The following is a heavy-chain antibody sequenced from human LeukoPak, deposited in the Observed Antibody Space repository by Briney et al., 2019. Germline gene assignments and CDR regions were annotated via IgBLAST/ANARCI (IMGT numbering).Heavy chain of an antibody. CDR2: INHEGGGI. Sequence: GGSLRLSCAASGFTFSESWMTWVRQVPGQGLEWVAHINHEGGGIQYVDSVKGRFTISRDNGKGSVYLQMNSLRAEDTAIYHCATYINWVAGDVWGQGTTVIVSS. V-gene: IGHV3-7*01. D-gene: IGHD1-1*01. CDR1: GFTFSESW. J-gene: IGHJ6*02. CDR3: ATYINWVAGDV.